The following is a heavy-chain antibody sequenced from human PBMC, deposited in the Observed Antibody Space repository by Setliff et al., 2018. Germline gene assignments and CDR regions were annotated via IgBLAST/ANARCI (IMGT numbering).Heavy chain of an antibody. CDR1: GYTFTNYD. J-gene: IGHJ4*02. CDR3: ARVPRLEWLLPTFDS. CDR2: MNPNSGNT. V-gene: IGHV1-8*02. D-gene: IGHD3-3*01. Sequence: ASVKVSCKTSGYTFTNYDINWVRQATGQGLEWMGWMNPNSGNTGYAQKFQGRVTMTIDTSTSTAYMELRSLRSDDTAVYYCARVPRLEWLLPTFDSWGQGTLVTVSS.